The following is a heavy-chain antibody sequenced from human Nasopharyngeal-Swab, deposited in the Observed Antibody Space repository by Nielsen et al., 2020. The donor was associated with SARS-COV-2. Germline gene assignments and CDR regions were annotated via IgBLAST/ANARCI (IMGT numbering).Heavy chain of an antibody. V-gene: IGHV3-7*03. CDR3: ATTPYDYVLLKRAPDY. D-gene: IGHD3-16*01. CDR1: GFTFSSYW. J-gene: IGHJ4*02. CDR2: MNPDGSET. Sequence: GGSLRLSCAASGFTFSSYWMTWVRQAPGKGLEWVANMNPDGSETYYVDSVKGRFLISRDNAKNSLYLRMNSLRAEDTAVYYRATTPYDYVLLKRAPDYWGQGMLVTVSS.